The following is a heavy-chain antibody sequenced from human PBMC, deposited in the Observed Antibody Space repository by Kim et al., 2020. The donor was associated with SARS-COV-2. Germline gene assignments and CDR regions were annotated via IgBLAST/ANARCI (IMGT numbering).Heavy chain of an antibody. Sequence: YNPSLKSRVTISVDTSKNQFSLKLSSVTAADTAVYYCAREAQTTGGPLGYWGQGTLVTVSS. D-gene: IGHD3-16*01. J-gene: IGHJ4*02. V-gene: IGHV4-59*01. CDR3: AREAQTTGGPLGY.